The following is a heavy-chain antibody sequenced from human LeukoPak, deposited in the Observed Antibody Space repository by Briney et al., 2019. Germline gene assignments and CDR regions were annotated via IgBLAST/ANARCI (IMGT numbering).Heavy chain of an antibody. CDR3: AASSYDSSGPHGS. J-gene: IGHJ1*01. CDR1: GDSISPSSYY. D-gene: IGHD3-22*01. Sequence: SETLPLTCTVSGDSISPSSYYWGWIRQPPGKGLDWIGSIYFSGSTYYNPSLKSQVTISMDTSKNQFSLKLSSVTAADTAFYYCAASSYDSSGPHGSWGQGILVTVSS. CDR2: IYFSGST. V-gene: IGHV4-39*01.